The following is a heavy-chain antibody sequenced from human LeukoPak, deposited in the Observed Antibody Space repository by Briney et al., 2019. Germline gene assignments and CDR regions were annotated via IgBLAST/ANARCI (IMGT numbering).Heavy chain of an antibody. V-gene: IGHV7-4-1*02. CDR1: GYTFSIYN. Sequence: ASVKVSCKASGYTFSIYNMHWVRQAPGQGLEWMGWINTNTGNPTYAQGFTGRFVFSLDTSVSTAYLQISSLKAEDTAVYYCARDNWFGDQTYYYYYYGMDVWGQGTTVTVSS. D-gene: IGHD3-10*01. CDR2: INTNTGNP. J-gene: IGHJ6*02. CDR3: ARDNWFGDQTYYYYYYGMDV.